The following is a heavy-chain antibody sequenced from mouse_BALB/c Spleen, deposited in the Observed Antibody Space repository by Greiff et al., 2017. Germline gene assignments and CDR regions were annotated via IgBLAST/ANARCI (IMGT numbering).Heavy chain of an antibody. CDR3: ARGEDRYDGPWFAY. CDR2: ISSGGSYT. CDR1: GFTFSSYA. Sequence: EVQRVESGGGLVKPGGSLKLSCAASGFTFSSYAMSWVRQSPEKRLEWVAEISSGGSYTYYPDTVTGRFTISRDNAKNTLYLEMSSLRSEDTAMYYCARGEDRYDGPWFAYWGQGTLVTVSA. D-gene: IGHD2-14*01. V-gene: IGHV5-9-4*01. J-gene: IGHJ3*01.